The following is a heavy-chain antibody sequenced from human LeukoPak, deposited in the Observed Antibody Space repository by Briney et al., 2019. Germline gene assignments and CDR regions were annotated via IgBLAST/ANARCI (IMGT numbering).Heavy chain of an antibody. CDR3: ARDVGWDSSLVTTTRSDH. CDR2: IKQDGSVK. V-gene: IGHV3-7*01. CDR1: GGSISSYY. D-gene: IGHD2-21*02. Sequence: ETLSLTCTVSGGSISSYYWSWIRQPPGKGLEWLANIKQDGSVKYYVDSVKGRFTISRDNAKNSLFLQMNSLRAEDTAVYYCARDVGWDSSLVTTTRSDHWGQGTLVTVSS. J-gene: IGHJ4*02.